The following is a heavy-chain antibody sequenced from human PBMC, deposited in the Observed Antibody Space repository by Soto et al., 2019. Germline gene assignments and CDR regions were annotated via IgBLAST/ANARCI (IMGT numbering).Heavy chain of an antibody. Sequence: PSETLSLTCTVSGDSFSGTNYYWAWVRQSPGKGLEWIGCIYYSGSTYYTPSLKSRVTISVDTSKNQFSLKLSSVTAADTAVYYCAIYDSSGSRGFQHWGQGTLVTVAS. CDR2: IYYSGST. CDR3: AIYDSSGSRGFQH. J-gene: IGHJ1*01. D-gene: IGHD3-22*01. V-gene: IGHV4-39*07. CDR1: GDSFSGTNYY.